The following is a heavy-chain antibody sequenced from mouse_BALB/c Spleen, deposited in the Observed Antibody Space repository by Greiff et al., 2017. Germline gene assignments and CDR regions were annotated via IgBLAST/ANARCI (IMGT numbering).Heavy chain of an antibody. J-gene: IGHJ2*01. CDR2: ISSGGSYT. V-gene: IGHV5-9-3*01. Sequence: DVHLVESGGGLVKPGGSLKLSCAASGFTFSSYAMSWVRQTPEKRLEWVATISSGGSYTYYPDSVKGRFTISRDNAKNTLYLQMSSLRSEDTAMYYCARRGSHDYFDYWGQGTTLTVSS. CDR3: ARRGSHDYFDY. CDR1: GFTFSSYA. D-gene: IGHD2-13*01.